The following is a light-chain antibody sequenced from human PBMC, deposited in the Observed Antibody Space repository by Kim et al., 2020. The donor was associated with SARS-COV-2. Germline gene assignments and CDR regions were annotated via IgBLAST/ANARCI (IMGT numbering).Light chain of an antibody. J-gene: IGLJ2*01. CDR3: SSYTGSGTLV. Sequence: QSALTQPASVSGSPGQSITMSCTGTSSDVGGYNYVCWYQQYPGKAPKLLIYDVSNRPAGVSNRFSGTKSGNTASLTISGLQAEDEADYYCSSYTGSGTLVFGGGTQLTVL. CDR1: SSDVGGYNY. V-gene: IGLV2-14*03. CDR2: DVS.